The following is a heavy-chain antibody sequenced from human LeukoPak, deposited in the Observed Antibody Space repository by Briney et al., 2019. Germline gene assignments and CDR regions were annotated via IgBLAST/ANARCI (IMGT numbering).Heavy chain of an antibody. D-gene: IGHD6-19*01. Sequence: GGSLRLSCAASGFTFSSYAMSWVRQAPGKGLEWVSAISGSGGSTYYADSVKGRFTIPRDNSKNTLYLQMNSLRAEDTAVYYCAKRSGWYLGDYYGMDVWGQGTTVTVS. J-gene: IGHJ6*02. CDR2: ISGSGGST. CDR3: AKRSGWYLGDYYGMDV. CDR1: GFTFSSYA. V-gene: IGHV3-23*01.